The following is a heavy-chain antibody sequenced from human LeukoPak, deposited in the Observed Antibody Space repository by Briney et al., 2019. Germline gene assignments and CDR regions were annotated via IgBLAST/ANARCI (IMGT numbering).Heavy chain of an antibody. D-gene: IGHD6-19*01. Sequence: ASVKVSCKASGYTFTVYYLHWVRQAPGQGLEWMGWVNPNSGGTNYAQKFQGRVTLTRDTSIGTAYMELSRLRSDDTAVYYCASTEHSSAWGRDYYGMDVWGQGTTVTVSS. CDR1: GYTFTVYY. CDR2: VNPNSGGT. J-gene: IGHJ6*02. V-gene: IGHV1-2*02. CDR3: ASTEHSSAWGRDYYGMDV.